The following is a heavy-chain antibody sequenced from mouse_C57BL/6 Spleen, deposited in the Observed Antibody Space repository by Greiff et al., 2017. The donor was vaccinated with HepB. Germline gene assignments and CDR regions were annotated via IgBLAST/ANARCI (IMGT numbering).Heavy chain of an antibody. Sequence: EVQRVESGGDLVKPGGSLKLSCAASGFTFSSYGMSWVRQTPDKRLEWVATISSGGSYTYYPDSVKGRFTISRDNAKNTLYLQMSSLKSEDTAMYYCARLPYGSSYDWYFDVWGTGTTVTVSS. CDR2: ISSGGSYT. J-gene: IGHJ1*03. CDR3: ARLPYGSSYDWYFDV. V-gene: IGHV5-6*01. D-gene: IGHD1-1*01. CDR1: GFTFSSYG.